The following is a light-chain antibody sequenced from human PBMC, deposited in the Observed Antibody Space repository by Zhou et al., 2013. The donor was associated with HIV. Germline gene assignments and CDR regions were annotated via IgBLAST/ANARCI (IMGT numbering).Light chain of an antibody. CDR2: GTS. CDR3: QQYNNWPLT. Sequence: EIMMTQSPATLSVSPGERVTLSCRASQSVVSSLAWYQQKPGQAPGLPIYGTSTRATGIPARFSGSGSGTEFTLTISSLQSEDFAVYYCQQYNNWPLTFGGGTKVEIK. J-gene: IGKJ4*01. CDR1: QSVVSS. V-gene: IGKV3-15*01.